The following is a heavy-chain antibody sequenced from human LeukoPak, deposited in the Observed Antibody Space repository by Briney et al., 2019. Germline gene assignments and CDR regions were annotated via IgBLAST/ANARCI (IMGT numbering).Heavy chain of an antibody. CDR2: ISGNGVAT. J-gene: IGHJ4*02. CDR3: AKPLSDYDFWSGYPD. D-gene: IGHD3-3*01. CDR1: GFTFSTYA. Sequence: SGESLRLSCVASGFTFSTYAMSWVRQAPGKGLEWASTISGNGVATFYADSVKGRFTISRDNSKNTLYLQMNSLRAEDTAVYYCAKPLSDYDFWSGYPDWGQGTLVTVSS. V-gene: IGHV3-23*01.